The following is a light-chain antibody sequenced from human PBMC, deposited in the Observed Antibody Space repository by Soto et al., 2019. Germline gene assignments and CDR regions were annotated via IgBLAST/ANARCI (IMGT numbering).Light chain of an antibody. J-gene: IGKJ2*01. CDR2: DAS. CDR3: QQRSNWPRT. V-gene: IGKV3-11*01. CDR1: QSVSSY. Sequence: EIVLPQSPATLSLSPGERATLSCRASQSVSSYLAWYQQKPGQAPRLLIYDASNRATGIPARFSGSGSGTDFTLTISSLEPEDLAVYYCQQRSNWPRTFGQGTKREIK.